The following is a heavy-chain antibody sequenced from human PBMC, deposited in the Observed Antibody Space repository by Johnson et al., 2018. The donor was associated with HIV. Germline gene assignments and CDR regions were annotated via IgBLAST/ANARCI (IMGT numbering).Heavy chain of an antibody. CDR3: AKPLVGATRDDAFDV. CDR2: IKQDGSEK. Sequence: VQLVESGGGLVQPGGSLRISCAASGFTFRSYWMSWVRQAPGKGLEWVANIKQDGSEKYYVDSAKGRFTISRDNSKNTLYLQMNSLSAEDTAVYYCAKPLVGATRDDAFDVWGQGTMVTVSS. CDR1: GFTFRSYW. D-gene: IGHD1-26*01. J-gene: IGHJ3*01. V-gene: IGHV3-7*01.